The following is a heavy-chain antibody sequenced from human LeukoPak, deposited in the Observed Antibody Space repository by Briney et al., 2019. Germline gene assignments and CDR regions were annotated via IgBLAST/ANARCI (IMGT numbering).Heavy chain of an antibody. CDR3: ARDISGYGTPYYFDY. V-gene: IGHV3-11*01. D-gene: IGHD5-12*01. CDR2: ISSSGSTI. CDR1: GFTFSDYY. Sequence: GGSLRLSCAASGFTFSDYYMSWIRQAPGKGLEWVSYISSSGSTIYYADSVKGRFTISRDNAKNSLYLKMNSLRAEDTAVYYCARDISGYGTPYYFDYWGQGTLVTVSS. J-gene: IGHJ4*02.